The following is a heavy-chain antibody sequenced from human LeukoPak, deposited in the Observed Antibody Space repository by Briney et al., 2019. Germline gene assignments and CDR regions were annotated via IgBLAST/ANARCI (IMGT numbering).Heavy chain of an antibody. V-gene: IGHV3-7*04. CDR1: GFTFSREW. J-gene: IGHJ4*02. CDR3: ARGPYTNGHYFDY. D-gene: IGHD6-19*01. Sequence: GSLRLSCAASGFTFSREWMSWLRQTPVKGLEWVANIKPDGTERAYVDSVKGRFTISRDNARNSLYLQMNSLRAEDTAVYYCARGPYTNGHYFDYWGQGTLATVSS. CDR2: IKPDGTER.